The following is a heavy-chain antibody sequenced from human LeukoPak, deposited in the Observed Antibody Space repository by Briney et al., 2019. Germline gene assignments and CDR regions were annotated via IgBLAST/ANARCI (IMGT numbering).Heavy chain of an antibody. Sequence: GGSLRLSCAASGFTFSSYGMHWVRQAPGKGLEWVAVISYDGSNKYYADSVKGRFTISRDNSKNTLYLQMNSLRAEDTAVYYCARAGLLRYFDWSSDWYFDLWGRGTLVTVSS. CDR2: ISYDGSNK. V-gene: IGHV3-30*19. CDR1: GFTFSSYG. D-gene: IGHD3-9*01. CDR3: ARAGLLRYFDWSSDWYFDL. J-gene: IGHJ2*01.